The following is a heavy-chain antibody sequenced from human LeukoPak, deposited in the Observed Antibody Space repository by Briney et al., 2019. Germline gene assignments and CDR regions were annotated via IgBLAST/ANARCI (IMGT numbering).Heavy chain of an antibody. CDR1: GXXXXXXX. D-gene: IGHD3-10*01. CDR3: AKDSATYGRFDY. CDR2: ISVSGAXX. J-gene: IGHJ4*02. Sequence: GRTLRLSCAXXGXXXXXXXXXXXXXARGXGLEWLXTISVSGAXXXXXDPGKGRFSISRDNSKNPLYLQMNGLRAEDTAVYYCAKDSATYGRFDYWGLGSLVTVSS. V-gene: IGHV3-23*01.